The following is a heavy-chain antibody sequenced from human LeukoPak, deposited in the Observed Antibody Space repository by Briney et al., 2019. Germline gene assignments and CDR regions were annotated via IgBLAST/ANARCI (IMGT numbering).Heavy chain of an antibody. Sequence: SETLSLTCTVSGGSISSYCRSWIRQPPGKGLEWIGYIYYSGSTNYNPSLKSRVTISVDTSKNQFSLKLSSVTAADTAVYYCARATRSGWFDPWGQGTLVTVSS. J-gene: IGHJ5*02. CDR3: ARATRSGWFDP. CDR1: GGSISSYC. D-gene: IGHD3-3*01. CDR2: IYYSGST. V-gene: IGHV4-59*01.